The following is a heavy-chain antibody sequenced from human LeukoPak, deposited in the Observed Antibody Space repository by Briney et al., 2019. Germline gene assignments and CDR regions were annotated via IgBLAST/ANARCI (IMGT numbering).Heavy chain of an antibody. D-gene: IGHD1-1*01. V-gene: IGHV4-4*08. CDR2: IYDSGNT. J-gene: IGHJ6*03. Sequence: PSETLSLTCTVFGGSISGWYWSWIRQPPGKGLEWIGDIYDSGNTDYNPSLKSRVTISIDTSKNQISLRLTSVTAADTAVYYCARNNYDKYYYYCMDVWGKGTAVTVSS. CDR1: GGSISGWY. CDR3: ARNNYDKYYYYCMDV.